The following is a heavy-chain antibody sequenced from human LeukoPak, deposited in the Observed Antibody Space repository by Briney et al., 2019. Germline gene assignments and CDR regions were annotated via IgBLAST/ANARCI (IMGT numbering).Heavy chain of an antibody. D-gene: IGHD5-18*01. J-gene: IGHJ4*02. V-gene: IGHV3-64D*06. CDR1: GFTFTIYA. CDR3: VKHARGFSFGTYYFDY. Sequence: GGSLRLSCSASGFTFTIYALHWVRQAPGKGLEFVSAISSNGGNTYYADSVKGRFTISRDNSKNTLYLQMSSLKPEDTAVYYSVKHARGFSFGTYYFDYWGQGTLVTVSS. CDR2: ISSNGGNT.